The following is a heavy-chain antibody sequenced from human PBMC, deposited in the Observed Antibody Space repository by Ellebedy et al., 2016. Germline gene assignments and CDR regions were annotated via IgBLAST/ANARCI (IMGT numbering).Heavy chain of an antibody. D-gene: IGHD5-24*01. CDR1: DGSISTYY. V-gene: IGHV4-59*01. CDR2: IHYSGTT. Sequence: SETLSLTXTVSDGSISTYYWTWIRQPPGNGLERFGNIHYSGTTNYNPSLKSRFTISVDTSRNQFSLKVTSVTAADTAVYSCARGARRDGYLVGFDYWGQGILIIFSS. CDR3: ARGARRDGYLVGFDY. J-gene: IGHJ4*02.